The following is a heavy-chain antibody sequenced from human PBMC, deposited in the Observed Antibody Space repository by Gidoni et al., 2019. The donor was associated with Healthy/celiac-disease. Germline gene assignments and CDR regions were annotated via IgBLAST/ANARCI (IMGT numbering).Heavy chain of an antibody. CDR2: INAGNGNT. CDR3: ARSGSYSIHAFDI. V-gene: IGHV1-3*01. Sequence: QVQLVQSGAEVTKPGASVKVSCKASGYTFTSYAMHWVRKAPGQRLEWMGWINAGNGNTKYSQKFQGRVTITRDTSASTAYMELSSLRSEDTAVYYCARSGSYSIHAFDIWGQGTMVTVSS. CDR1: GYTFTSYA. D-gene: IGHD1-26*01. J-gene: IGHJ3*02.